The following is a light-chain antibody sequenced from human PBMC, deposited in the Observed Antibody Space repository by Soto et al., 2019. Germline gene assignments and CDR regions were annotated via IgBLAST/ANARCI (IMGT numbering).Light chain of an antibody. CDR1: QDIRND. CDR3: LHHYNYPLT. J-gene: IGKJ4*01. V-gene: IGKV1-17*01. Sequence: DIQMTQSPSSLSASVGDRVTITCRASQDIRNDLGWYQQKPGKAPKRLIFSASTWDSGVPSRFSGGGFGTEFTLTISSLQPEDFATYYCLHHYNYPLTLGGGTKVEIK. CDR2: SAS.